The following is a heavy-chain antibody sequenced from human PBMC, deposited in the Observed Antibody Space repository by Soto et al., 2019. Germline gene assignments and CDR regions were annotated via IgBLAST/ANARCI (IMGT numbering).Heavy chain of an antibody. CDR1: GYTFTSYG. Sequence: ASVKVSCKASGYTFTSYGISWVRQAPGQGLERKGWISAYNGNTNYAQKLQGRVTMTTDTSTSTAYMELSSLRSEDTAVYYCARGPYYYDSSPPNGGARYGAFDIWGQGTMVTVSS. D-gene: IGHD3-22*01. J-gene: IGHJ3*02. CDR3: ARGPYYYDSSPPNGGARYGAFDI. CDR2: ISAYNGNT. V-gene: IGHV1-18*01.